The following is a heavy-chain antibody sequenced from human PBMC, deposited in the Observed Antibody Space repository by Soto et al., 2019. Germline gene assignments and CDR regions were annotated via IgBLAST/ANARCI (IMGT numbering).Heavy chain of an antibody. V-gene: IGHV1-69*02. CDR3: ARSQLWFGEFFDAFDI. CDR2: IIPILGVA. CDR1: GGTFSSYT. D-gene: IGHD3-10*01. J-gene: IGHJ3*02. Sequence: SVKVSCKASGGTFSSYTISWVRQAPGQGLEWMGRIIPILGVANYAQKFQGRVTITADKSTSTAYMELSSLRSEDTAVYYCARSQLWFGEFFDAFDIWGQGTMVTVSS.